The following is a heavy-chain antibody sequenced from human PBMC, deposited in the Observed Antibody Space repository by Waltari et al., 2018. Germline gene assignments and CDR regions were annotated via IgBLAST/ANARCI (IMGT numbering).Heavy chain of an antibody. J-gene: IGHJ4*02. V-gene: IGHV4-39*07. CDR2: IYYSGTA. CDR1: GDSISSSNYS. CDR3: ASGGVRGGNFDY. Sequence: QLQLQESGPGLVKPSETLSLTCTVSGDSISSSNYSWGWIRPPPGKGLEWIGSIYYSGTAYYNPSLKSRVTISVDTSKNQFSLKLSSVTAADTAVYYCASGGVRGGNFDYWGQGTLVTVSS. D-gene: IGHD3-10*01.